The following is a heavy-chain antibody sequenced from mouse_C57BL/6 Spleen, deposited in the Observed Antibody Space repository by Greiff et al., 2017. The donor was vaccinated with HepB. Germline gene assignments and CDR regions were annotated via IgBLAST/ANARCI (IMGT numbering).Heavy chain of an antibody. V-gene: IGHV1-59*01. CDR2: IDPSDSYT. J-gene: IGHJ4*01. CDR3: ARSLLGVTTRAMDY. Sequence: QVQLQQPGAELVRPGPSVKLSCKASGYTFTSYWMHWVKQRPGQGLEWIGVIDPSDSYTNYNQKFKGKATLTVDTSSSTAYMQLSSLTSEDSAVYYCARSLLGVTTRAMDYWGQGTSVTVSS. D-gene: IGHD2-2*01. CDR1: GYTFTSYW.